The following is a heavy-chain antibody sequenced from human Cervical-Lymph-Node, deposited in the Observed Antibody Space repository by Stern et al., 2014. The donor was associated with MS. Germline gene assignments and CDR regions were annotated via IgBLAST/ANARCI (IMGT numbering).Heavy chain of an antibody. CDR3: ARSLYYYDSSGYYLSYWYFDL. J-gene: IGHJ2*01. D-gene: IGHD3-22*01. V-gene: IGHV4-59*01. Sequence: QVQLQESGPGLVKPSETLSLTCTVSGGSISSYYWSWIRQPPGKGLEWIGYIYYSGSTNYNPSLKSRVTISVDTSKNQFSLKLSSVTAADTAVYYCARSLYYYDSSGYYLSYWYFDLWGRGTLVTVSS. CDR2: IYYSGST. CDR1: GGSISSYY.